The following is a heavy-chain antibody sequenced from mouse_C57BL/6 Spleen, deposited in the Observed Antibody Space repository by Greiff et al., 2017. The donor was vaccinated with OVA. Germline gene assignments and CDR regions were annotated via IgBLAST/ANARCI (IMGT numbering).Heavy chain of an antibody. Sequence: VQLKESGGGLVKPGGSLKLSCAASGFTFSSYAMSWVRQTPEKRLEWVATISDGGSYTYYPDNVKGRFTISRDNAKNNLYLQMSHLKSEDTAMYYCARVGDYDDAMDYWGQGTSVTVSS. CDR2: ISDGGSYT. V-gene: IGHV5-4*01. D-gene: IGHD2-4*01. J-gene: IGHJ4*01. CDR1: GFTFSSYA. CDR3: ARVGDYDDAMDY.